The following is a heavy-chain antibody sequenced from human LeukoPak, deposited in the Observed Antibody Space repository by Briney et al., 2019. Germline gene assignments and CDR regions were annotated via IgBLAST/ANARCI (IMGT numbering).Heavy chain of an antibody. CDR2: IYYSGST. CDR3: ARPLGRYDILTGYTWGAFDI. D-gene: IGHD3-9*01. CDR1: GGSISSSSYY. Sequence: SDTLSLTCTVSGGSISSSSYYWGWIRQPPGKGLEWIGTIYYSGSTYYNPSLKSRVTISVDTSKNQFSLKLSSVTAADTAVYYCARPLGRYDILTGYTWGAFDIWGQGTMVTVSS. J-gene: IGHJ3*02. V-gene: IGHV4-39*01.